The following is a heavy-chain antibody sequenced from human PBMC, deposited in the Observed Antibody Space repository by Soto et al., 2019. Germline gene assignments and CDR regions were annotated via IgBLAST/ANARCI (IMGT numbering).Heavy chain of an antibody. J-gene: IGHJ3*02. V-gene: IGHV1-8*01. CDR3: ASALPDDIVVVPAAIGLDAFDI. CDR2: MNPNSGNT. CDR1: GYTFTSYD. D-gene: IGHD2-2*01. Sequence: ASVKVSCKASGYTFTSYDINWVRQATGQGLEWMGWMNPNSGNTGYAQKFQGRVTMTRNTSISTAYMELSSLRSEDTAVYYCASALPDDIVVVPAAIGLDAFDIWGQGTMVTVSS.